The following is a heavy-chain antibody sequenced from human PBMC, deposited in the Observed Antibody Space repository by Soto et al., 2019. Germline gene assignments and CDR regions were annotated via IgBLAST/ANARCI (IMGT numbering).Heavy chain of an antibody. J-gene: IGHJ5*02. Sequence: AESRTISCQFSGYRFTMYWIGCVPRMRGKCLESMAMIYPGDSDTRYSPSFQCQVTISADKSISTAYLQWSSLKASDTAMYYCARHQTVREGSSSSWYVRDWFDPWGQGTMVTVSS. CDR3: ARHQTVREGSSSSWYVRDWFDP. CDR2: IYPGDSDT. V-gene: IGHV5-51*01. D-gene: IGHD6-13*01. CDR1: GYRFTMYW.